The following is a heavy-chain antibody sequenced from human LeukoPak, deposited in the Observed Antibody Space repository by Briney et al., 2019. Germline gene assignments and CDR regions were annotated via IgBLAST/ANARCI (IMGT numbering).Heavy chain of an antibody. V-gene: IGHV4-4*07. J-gene: IGHJ5*02. CDR1: GGSISSYY. CDR3: ARDSITFYDFWSGYSNWFDP. D-gene: IGHD3-3*01. Sequence: PSETLSLTCTVSGGSISSYYRSWIRQPAGKGLEWIGRIYTSGSTNYNPSLKSRVTMSVDTSKNQFSLKLSSVTAADTAVYYCARDSITFYDFWSGYSNWFDPWGQGTLVTVSS. CDR2: IYTSGST.